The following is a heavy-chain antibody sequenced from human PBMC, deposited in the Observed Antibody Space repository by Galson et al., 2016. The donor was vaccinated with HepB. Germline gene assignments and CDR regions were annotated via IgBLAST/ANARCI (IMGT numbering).Heavy chain of an antibody. Sequence: SLRLSCAAFGFTFNMYTMTWVRQAPGKGLEWVSSITPGSTYTHFADSVKGRFTISRDNAKNSLYLQMNSLRADDTAVYYCARDRGYSGWSYFDYWGQGTLVTVSS. CDR1: GFTFNMYT. CDR3: ARDRGYSGWSYFDY. D-gene: IGHD6-19*01. CDR2: ITPGSTYT. V-gene: IGHV3-21*04. J-gene: IGHJ4*02.